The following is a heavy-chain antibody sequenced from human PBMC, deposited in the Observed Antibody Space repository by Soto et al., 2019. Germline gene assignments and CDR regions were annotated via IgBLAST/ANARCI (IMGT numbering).Heavy chain of an antibody. J-gene: IGHJ4*02. CDR2: INTDGSVT. Sequence: DVDLVESGGALVQPGGSLRLSCAGSGFTFNSFWMHWVRQAPGKGLVWVARINTDGSVTSHADSVKGRFTISRDNAKSTLYLQMNSLRAEDSAMYYCARQTGLGATNYWGRGTLVTVSS. CDR3: ARQTGLGATNY. V-gene: IGHV3-74*01. D-gene: IGHD1-26*01. CDR1: GFTFNSFW.